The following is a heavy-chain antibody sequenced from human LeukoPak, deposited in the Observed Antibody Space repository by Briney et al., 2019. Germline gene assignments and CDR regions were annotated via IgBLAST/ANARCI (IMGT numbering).Heavy chain of an antibody. V-gene: IGHV4-39*07. Sequence: SETLSLTCTVSGGSISSSSFYWGWIRQPPGKGLEWIGSIYYSGSTYYNPSLKSRVTISVDTSKNQFSLKLSSVTAAETAVYCCARVVRGSCFGWGQGTLVTVSS. CDR2: IYYSGST. CDR3: ARVVRGSCFG. CDR1: GGSISSSSFY. D-gene: IGHD2-15*01. J-gene: IGHJ4*02.